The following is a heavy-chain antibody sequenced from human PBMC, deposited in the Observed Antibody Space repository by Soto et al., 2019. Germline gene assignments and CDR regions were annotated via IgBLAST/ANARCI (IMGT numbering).Heavy chain of an antibody. J-gene: IGHJ4*02. CDR2: ISSSSSYI. D-gene: IGHD1-7*01. Sequence: EVQLVESGGGLVKPGGSLRLSCAASGFTFSSYSMNWVRQAPGKGLEWVSSISSSSSYIYYADSVKGRFTISRDNAKNSLYLQMNSLRAEDTAVYYCAREGYNWNYKGDYWGQGTRVTVSS. V-gene: IGHV3-21*01. CDR1: GFTFSSYS. CDR3: AREGYNWNYKGDY.